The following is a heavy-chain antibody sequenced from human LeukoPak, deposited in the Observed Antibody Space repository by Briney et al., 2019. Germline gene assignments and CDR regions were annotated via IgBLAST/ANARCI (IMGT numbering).Heavy chain of an antibody. Sequence: PSETLSLTCTVPGGSISSSSYYWGWIRQPPGKGLEWIGSIYYSGSTYYNPSLKSRVTISVDTSKNQFSLKLSSVTAADTAVYYCARGVVPAATPFDYWGQGTLVTVSS. D-gene: IGHD2-2*01. CDR1: GGSISSSSYY. J-gene: IGHJ4*02. CDR3: ARGVVPAATPFDY. CDR2: IYYSGST. V-gene: IGHV4-39*01.